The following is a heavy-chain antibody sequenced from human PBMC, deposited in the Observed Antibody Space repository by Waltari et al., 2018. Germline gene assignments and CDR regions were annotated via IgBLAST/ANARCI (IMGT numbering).Heavy chain of an antibody. V-gene: IGHV4-34*01. CDR3: ARGLPGDYDSSGYYSYYFDY. J-gene: IGHJ4*02. CDR1: GGSFRGYY. Sequence: QVQLQQWGAGLLKPSETLSLTCAVYGGSFRGYYWSWIRQPPGKGLEWIGEINHSGSTNYNPSLKSRVTISVDTSKNQFSLKLSSVTAADTAVYYCARGLPGDYDSSGYYSYYFDYWGQGTLVTVSS. CDR2: INHSGST. D-gene: IGHD3-22*01.